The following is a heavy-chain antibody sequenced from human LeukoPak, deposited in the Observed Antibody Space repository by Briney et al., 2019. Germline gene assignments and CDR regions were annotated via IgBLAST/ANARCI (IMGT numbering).Heavy chain of an antibody. CDR3: ARDYDILTGQLDYYYYGMDV. CDR2: INPNSGGT. D-gene: IGHD3-9*01. Sequence: ASVEVSCKASGYTFTGYYMHWVRQAPGQGLEWMGWINPNSGGTNYAQKFQGRVTMTRDTSISTAYMELSRLRSDDTAVYYCARDYDILTGQLDYYYYGMDVWGQGTTVTVSS. CDR1: GYTFTGYY. V-gene: IGHV1-2*02. J-gene: IGHJ6*02.